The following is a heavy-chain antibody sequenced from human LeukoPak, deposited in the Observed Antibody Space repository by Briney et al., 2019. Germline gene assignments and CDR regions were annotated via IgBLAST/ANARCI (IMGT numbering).Heavy chain of an antibody. CDR3: AKEASRGSSFAYTPIEKPYYLDY. V-gene: IGHV3-30*02. J-gene: IGHJ4*02. D-gene: IGHD5-18*01. CDR2: IRYNGRTT. CDR1: GFTFSSSD. Sequence: GGSLRLSCVASGFTFSSSDMHWVRQAPGKGLEWVAFIRYNGRTTYYADSVKGRFTISRDNSKNTVFLQMYSLRAEDTAAYYCAKEASRGSSFAYTPIEKPYYLDYWGQGTLVTVSS.